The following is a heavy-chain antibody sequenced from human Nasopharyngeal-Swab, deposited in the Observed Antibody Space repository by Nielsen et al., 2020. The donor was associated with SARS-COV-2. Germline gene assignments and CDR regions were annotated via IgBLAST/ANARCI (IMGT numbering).Heavy chain of an antibody. CDR2: ISGSGGST. CDR3: AKGGSAEWLAFSYYGMDV. D-gene: IGHD6-19*01. V-gene: IGHV3-23*01. J-gene: IGHJ6*02. Sequence: GESLKISCAASGFTFSSYAMSWVRQAPGKGLEWVSAISGSGGSTYYADSVKGRFTISRDNSKNTLYLQMNSLRAEDTAVYYCAKGGSAEWLAFSYYGMDVWSQGTTVTVSS. CDR1: GFTFSSYA.